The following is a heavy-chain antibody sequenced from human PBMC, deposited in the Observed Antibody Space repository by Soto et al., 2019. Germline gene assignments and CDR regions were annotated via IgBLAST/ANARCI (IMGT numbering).Heavy chain of an antibody. Sequence: ASMRIACMGSADTFTSQYIASISHAPVYLIERMGIINPSGGSTSYAQKFQGRVTMTRDTSTSTVYMDLRSLRSEDTAIYYCARAVISIQENGEYRDRNAVW. CDR3: ARAVISIQENGEYRDRNAV. CDR2: INPSGGST. V-gene: IGHV1-46*01. CDR1: ADTFTSQY. D-gene: IGHD2-21*01. J-gene: IGHJ6*01.